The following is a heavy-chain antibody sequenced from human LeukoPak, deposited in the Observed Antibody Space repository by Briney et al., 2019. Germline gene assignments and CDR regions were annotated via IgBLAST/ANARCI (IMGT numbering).Heavy chain of an antibody. J-gene: IGHJ4*02. D-gene: IGHD1-14*01. CDR1: GFTFSGSA. Sequence: PGGSLRLSCAASGFTFSGSAIHWVRQASGKGLEWVGRIRSKANNYATAYAESVKGRFTISRDGSKNTAYLQMNSLKAEDTAVDYCTTIDEVNRKLDYWGQGTLVTVSS. V-gene: IGHV3-73*01. CDR3: TTIDEVNRKLDY. CDR2: IRSKANNYAT.